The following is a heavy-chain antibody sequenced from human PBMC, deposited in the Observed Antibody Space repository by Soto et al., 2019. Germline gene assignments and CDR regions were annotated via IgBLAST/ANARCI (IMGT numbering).Heavy chain of an antibody. J-gene: IGHJ4*02. Sequence: EVRLLESGGGLVQPGGSPRLSCVVSGFTFPNHGVTWVRQVPGKGLEWVCGFSGGSGTTHYADRVRGRFTISRDDPRQTVYLQMNSLGADDTAVYYCVRWNGFGDFWGQGTLVTVSS. V-gene: IGHV3-23*01. CDR2: FSGGSGTT. CDR3: VRWNGFGDF. D-gene: IGHD1-1*01. CDR1: GFTFPNHG.